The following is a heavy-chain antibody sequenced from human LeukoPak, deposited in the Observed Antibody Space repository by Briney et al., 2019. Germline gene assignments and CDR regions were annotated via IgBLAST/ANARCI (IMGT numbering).Heavy chain of an antibody. D-gene: IGHD3-10*01. CDR1: GFTFRSYA. CDR3: ARDPQAYYYGSGSPAI. CDR2: VAYDGINK. V-gene: IGHV3-30*04. Sequence: GGSLRLSCAASGFTFRSYAMHWVRQAPGKGLEWVAVVAYDGINKFYADSVKGRFTISRDNPRNTMYLQMNSLSPEDTAVYYCARDPQAYYYGSGSPAIWGQGTLVTVSS. J-gene: IGHJ4*02.